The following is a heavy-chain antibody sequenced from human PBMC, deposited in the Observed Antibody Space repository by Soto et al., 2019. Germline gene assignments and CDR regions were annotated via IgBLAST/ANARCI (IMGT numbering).Heavy chain of an antibody. CDR2: IWYDGSNK. D-gene: IGHD3-10*01. J-gene: IGHJ3*02. Sequence: GGSLRLSCAASGFTFSSYGMHWVRQAPGKGLEWVAVIWYDGSNKYYADSVKGRFTISRDNSKNTLYLQMNSLRAEDTAVYYCARDLGRFGELIDAFDIWGQGTMVTVSS. CDR3: ARDLGRFGELIDAFDI. CDR1: GFTFSSYG. V-gene: IGHV3-33*01.